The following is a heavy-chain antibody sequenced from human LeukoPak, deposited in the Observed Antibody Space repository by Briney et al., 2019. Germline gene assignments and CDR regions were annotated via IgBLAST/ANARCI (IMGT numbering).Heavy chain of an antibody. CDR1: GYSISSGYY. V-gene: IGHV4-38-2*02. Sequence: SETLSLTCTVSGYSISSGYYWAWMRQPPGKGLEWIGSINHSGSTYYNPSLKSRVTVSVDTSKNQVSLRLSSVTAAATAGYYCVRVCSSGRCLDYWGQGTLVTVSS. J-gene: IGHJ4*02. CDR3: VRVCSSGRCLDY. D-gene: IGHD2-15*01. CDR2: INHSGST.